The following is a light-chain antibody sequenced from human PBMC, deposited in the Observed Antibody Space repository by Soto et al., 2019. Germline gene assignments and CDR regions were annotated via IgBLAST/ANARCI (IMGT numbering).Light chain of an antibody. Sequence: DIQMTQSPSSLSASVGDRVTITCRASQTISTYLNWYQQKPGKAPKILIYSASTLQSGVPPRFSGSGSGTDFTLPISSLQPEDFATYYCQQSYSTPRTFGQGTTVEIK. CDR2: SAS. J-gene: IGKJ1*01. CDR3: QQSYSTPRT. CDR1: QTISTY. V-gene: IGKV1-39*01.